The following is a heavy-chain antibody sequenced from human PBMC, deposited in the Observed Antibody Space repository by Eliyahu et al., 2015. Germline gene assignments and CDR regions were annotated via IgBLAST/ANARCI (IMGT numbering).Heavy chain of an antibody. D-gene: IGHD3-10*01. V-gene: IGHV4-34*01. CDR2: IIEXGTT. CDR3: ARGRSYYGAGSLNWFDP. Sequence: QVQLQQWGAGLLKPSETLSLTCAVFGGXLXGSYWNWIRQSPGKGXEWVGDIIEXGTTTYNPSLKSRVTISVDRSKNQFSLRLNSVTAADTAVYYCARGRSYYGAGSLNWFDPWGQGTLVTVSS. CDR1: GGXLXGSY. J-gene: IGHJ5*01.